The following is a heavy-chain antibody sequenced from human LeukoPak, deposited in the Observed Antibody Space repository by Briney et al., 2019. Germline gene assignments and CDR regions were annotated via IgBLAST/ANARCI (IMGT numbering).Heavy chain of an antibody. J-gene: IGHJ6*04. Sequence: PGESLKISCKGSGYSFTSYWIGWVRQMPGKGLEWMGIIYPGDSDTRYSPSFQGQVTISAGKSISTAYLQWSSLKASDTAMYYCARHWAYCSSTSCPYYYGMDVWGKGTTVTVSS. V-gene: IGHV5-51*01. CDR3: ARHWAYCSSTSCPYYYGMDV. CDR2: IYPGDSDT. D-gene: IGHD2-2*01. CDR1: GYSFTSYW.